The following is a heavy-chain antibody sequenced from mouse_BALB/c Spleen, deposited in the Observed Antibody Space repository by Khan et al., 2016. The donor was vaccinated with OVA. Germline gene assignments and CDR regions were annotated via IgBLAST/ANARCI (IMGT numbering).Heavy chain of an antibody. Sequence: QVQLKESGPGLVRPSQTLSITCTVAGFSLTTYGVHWVRQSPGKGLEWLGVIRRGGDTDYNAAFISRLNITKDNSKSQVFFKMNSLQPDDTDMYYCARNSYTYVFTYWGQGTLVTVSA. J-gene: IGHJ3*01. D-gene: IGHD2-14*01. CDR1: GFSLTTYG. CDR3: ARNSYTYVFTY. V-gene: IGHV2-2*01. CDR2: IRRGGDT.